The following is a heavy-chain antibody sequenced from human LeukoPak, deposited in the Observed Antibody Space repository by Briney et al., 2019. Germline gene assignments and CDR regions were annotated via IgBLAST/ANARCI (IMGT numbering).Heavy chain of an antibody. Sequence: GGSLRLSCAASGFTFSSYSMNWVRQAPGKGLGWVSSISSSSSYIYYADSVKGRFTISRDNAKNSLYLQMNSLRAEDTAVYYCARVGYDFWSGPTPDYWGQGTLVTVSS. CDR2: ISSSSSYI. CDR3: ARVGYDFWSGPTPDY. V-gene: IGHV3-21*01. D-gene: IGHD3-3*01. J-gene: IGHJ4*02. CDR1: GFTFSSYS.